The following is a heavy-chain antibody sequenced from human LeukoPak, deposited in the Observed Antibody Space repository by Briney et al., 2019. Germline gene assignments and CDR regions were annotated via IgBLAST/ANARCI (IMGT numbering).Heavy chain of an antibody. V-gene: IGHV7-4-1*02. CDR2: INTNTGNP. Sequence: ASVKVSCKASGYTFTSYGISWVRQAPGQGLEWMGWINTNTGNPTYAQGFTGRFVFSLDTSVSTAYLQISSLKAEDTAVYYCARGAFYGSGEPTDLEDYWGQGTLVTVSS. CDR3: ARGAFYGSGEPTDLEDY. D-gene: IGHD3-10*01. CDR1: GYTFTSYG. J-gene: IGHJ4*02.